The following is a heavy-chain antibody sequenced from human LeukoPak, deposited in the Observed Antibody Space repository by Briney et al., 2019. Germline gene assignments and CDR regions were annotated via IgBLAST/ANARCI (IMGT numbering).Heavy chain of an antibody. J-gene: IGHJ5*02. CDR2: INPNSGGT. D-gene: IGHD6-6*01. CDR1: GDTFTGYY. Sequence: ASVKVSCKASGDTFTGYYMHWVRQAPGQGLEWMGWINPNSGGTNYAQKFQGRVTMTRDTSISTAYMELSRLRSDDTAVYYCARWGPSIAALFDPWGQGTLVTVSS. CDR3: ARWGPSIAALFDP. V-gene: IGHV1-2*02.